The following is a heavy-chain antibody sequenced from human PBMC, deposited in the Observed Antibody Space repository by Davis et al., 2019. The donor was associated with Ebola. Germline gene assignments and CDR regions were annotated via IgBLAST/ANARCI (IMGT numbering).Heavy chain of an antibody. D-gene: IGHD3-10*01. V-gene: IGHV1-8*01. CDR2: MDPDSGNT. CDR1: GYTFTGYD. J-gene: IGHJ5*02. CDR3: SRGRGSGNYP. Sequence: AASVNVSRKASGYTFTGYDINWVRQATGQGLEWMGWMDPDSGNTDYAQKFQGRVTMTRDTSVSTAYMELCSLTSEDRAVYYCSRGRGSGNYPWGQGTLVTVSS.